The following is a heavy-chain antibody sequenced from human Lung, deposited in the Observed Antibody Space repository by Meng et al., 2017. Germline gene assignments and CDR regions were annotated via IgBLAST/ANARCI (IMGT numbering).Heavy chain of an antibody. CDR3: ARDVAGRGGY. Sequence: EVGLVGSGGGLVQLGGSLRLSCAASGFTFSSYWMNWVRQTPGKGLVWVSRINTDGTTTTYADSVKGRFTISRDNAKNTLYLQMNSLRGEDTAVYYCARDVAGRGGYWGQGTLVTVSS. J-gene: IGHJ4*02. CDR1: GFTFSSYW. CDR2: INTDGTTT. V-gene: IGHV3-74*01. D-gene: IGHD1-26*01.